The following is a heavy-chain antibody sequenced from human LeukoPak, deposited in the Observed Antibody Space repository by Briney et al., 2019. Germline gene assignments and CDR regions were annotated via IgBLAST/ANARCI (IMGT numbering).Heavy chain of an antibody. J-gene: IGHJ4*02. V-gene: IGHV3-74*01. D-gene: IGHD1-26*01. CDR1: GFTFSSYW. CDR3: ARDHEGPTLLDY. CDR2: INPDGSST. Sequence: PGGSLRLSCAASGFTFSSYWMHWVRQAPGKGLVWVSHINPDGSSTKYADSVKGRFTISRDNAKNTLYLQMNSLRTEDTAVYYCARDHEGPTLLDYWGQGTLVTVSS.